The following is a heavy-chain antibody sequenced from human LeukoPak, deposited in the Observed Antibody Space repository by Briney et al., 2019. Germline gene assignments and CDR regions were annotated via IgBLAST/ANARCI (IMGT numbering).Heavy chain of an antibody. J-gene: IGHJ4*02. D-gene: IGHD1-26*01. Sequence: GGSLRLSCAASGFTFSSYGMHWVRQAPGKGLEWVGRIKSKTDGGTTDYAAPVKGRFTISRDDSKNTLYLQMNSLKTEDTAVYYCTTDLSAVGGSGYWGQGTLVTVSS. CDR3: TTDLSAVGGSGY. CDR2: IKSKTDGGTT. V-gene: IGHV3-15*07. CDR1: GFTFSSYG.